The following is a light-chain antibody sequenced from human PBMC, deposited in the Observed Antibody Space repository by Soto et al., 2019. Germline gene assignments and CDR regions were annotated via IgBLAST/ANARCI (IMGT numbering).Light chain of an antibody. CDR1: QNIKNY. CDR2: AAS. CDR3: QQSYTHPWT. Sequence: DIQMTQSPSSLSASIGDRVTISCRASQNIKNYLNWYQHQRGKAPKLLMYAASTLQGGVPSRFTGSGSGTDFTLTISRLLPEDFATYFCQQSYTHPWTFGQGTTVEI. V-gene: IGKV1-39*01. J-gene: IGKJ1*01.